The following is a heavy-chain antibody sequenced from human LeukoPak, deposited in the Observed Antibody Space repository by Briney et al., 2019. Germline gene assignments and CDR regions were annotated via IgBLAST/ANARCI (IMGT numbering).Heavy chain of an antibody. D-gene: IGHD3-10*01. Sequence: GRSPRLSCATSVVTSTMFCTDCVRDTRAKGLDWFSASSGRGGRTYYADSAKGRVTISRDNSKHTMYLRRNSLRAEDTAVYNCAKGDFYGSGRDYYYYMDVWGKGTTVTISS. CDR3: AKGDFYGSGRDYYYYMDV. CDR2: SSGRGGRT. CDR1: VVTSTMFC. J-gene: IGHJ6*03. V-gene: IGHV3-23*01.